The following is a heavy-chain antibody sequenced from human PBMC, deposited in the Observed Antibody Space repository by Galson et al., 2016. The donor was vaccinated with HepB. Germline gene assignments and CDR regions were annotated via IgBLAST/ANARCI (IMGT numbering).Heavy chain of an antibody. J-gene: IGHJ4*02. V-gene: IGHV3-30*18. CDR1: GFTFSGYG. CDR3: AKRHEYCPPVGCSVDY. Sequence: SLRLSCAASGFTFSGYGMHWVRQAPGKGLEWVAADSMDGRRKFYADSVRGRFTISRDNSNNMLFLQMDSLRPDDTAVYYCAKRHEYCPPVGCSVDYWGQGTLVSVSS. D-gene: IGHD2/OR15-2a*01. CDR2: DSMDGRRK.